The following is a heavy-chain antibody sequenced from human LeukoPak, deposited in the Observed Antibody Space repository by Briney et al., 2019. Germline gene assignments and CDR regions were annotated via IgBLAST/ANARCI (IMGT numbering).Heavy chain of an antibody. J-gene: IGHJ4*02. V-gene: IGHV3-23*01. CDR2: ISGSGGST. D-gene: IGHD2-2*01. Sequence: GGSLRLSCAASGFPSSNYVMTWVRQAPGKGLEWVSAISGSGGSTYYADSVKGRFTISRDNSKNTLYLQMNSLRAEDTAVYYCARAWGSTSSTGYFDYWGQGTLVTVSS. CDR1: GFPSSNYV. CDR3: ARAWGSTSSTGYFDY.